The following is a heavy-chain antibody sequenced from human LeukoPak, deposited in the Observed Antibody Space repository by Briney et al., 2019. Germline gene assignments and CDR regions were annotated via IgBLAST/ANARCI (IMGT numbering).Heavy chain of an antibody. CDR1: GGSISSSSYY. D-gene: IGHD6-6*01. Sequence: PSETLSLTCTVSGGSISSSSYYWGWIRQPPGQGLEWIGYIYYSGSTNYNPSLKSRVTISVDTSKNQFSLKLSSVTAADTAVYYCARTRYYFDYWGQGTLVTVSS. CDR2: IYYSGST. CDR3: ARTRYYFDY. V-gene: IGHV4-61*05. J-gene: IGHJ4*02.